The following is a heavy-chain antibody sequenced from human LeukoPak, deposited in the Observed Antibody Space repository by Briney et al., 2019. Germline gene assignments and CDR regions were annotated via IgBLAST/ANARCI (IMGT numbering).Heavy chain of an antibody. J-gene: IGHJ4*02. CDR1: GGSVNSGSYY. Sequence: SETLSLTCTVSGGSVNSGSYYWSWIRQPPGKGLEWIGYIYYTGSTYYNSSLKSRVTISLDTSKNQFSLILSSVTAADTAMYYCAREDGYSQADYWGQGTLVTISS. D-gene: IGHD5-24*01. CDR3: AREDGYSQADY. V-gene: IGHV4-61*01. CDR2: IYYTGST.